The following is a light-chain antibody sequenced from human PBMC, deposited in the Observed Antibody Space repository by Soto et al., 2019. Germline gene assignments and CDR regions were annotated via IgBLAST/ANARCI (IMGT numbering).Light chain of an antibody. J-gene: IGLJ2*01. CDR3: GSYSSSSTLVV. V-gene: IGLV2-14*01. Sequence: QSALTQPASVSGSPGQSITISCTGTSSDIGGYNYVSWYQQHPGKAPKLMIYDVSNRPSGVSYRFSGSKSGNTASLTISGLQAEDEADYYCGSYSSSSTLVVFGGGTKLTV. CDR1: SSDIGGYNY. CDR2: DVS.